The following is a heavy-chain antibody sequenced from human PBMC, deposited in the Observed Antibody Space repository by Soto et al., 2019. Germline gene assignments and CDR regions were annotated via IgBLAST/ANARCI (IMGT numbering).Heavy chain of an antibody. Sequence: QVQLVQSGAEVKKPGASVKVSCKAFGYTFTSYYMHWVRQAPGQGLEWMGIINPSGGSTSYAQKFQGGVTMTRDTSKSTVYIELSSLRSEDTAVYYCARGEYSNSPLHLDYWGQGTLVSVSS. CDR3: ARGEYSNSPLHLDY. D-gene: IGHD6-6*01. CDR2: INPSGGST. J-gene: IGHJ4*02. V-gene: IGHV1-46*01. CDR1: GYTFTSYY.